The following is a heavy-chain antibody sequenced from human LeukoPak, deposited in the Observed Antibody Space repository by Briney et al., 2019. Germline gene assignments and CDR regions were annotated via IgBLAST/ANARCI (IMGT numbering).Heavy chain of an antibody. Sequence: SETLSLTCTVSGVSISTYYWSWIRQHPGKGLEWIGYISVVGSNDYNPSLKGRVTISRDTSKNQFSLRLSSVTAADAAVYHCARDKAPGGKRWFDPWGQGTLVIVSS. J-gene: IGHJ5*02. CDR1: GVSISTYY. V-gene: IGHV4-59*01. CDR3: ARDKAPGGKRWFDP. CDR2: ISVVGSN. D-gene: IGHD4-23*01.